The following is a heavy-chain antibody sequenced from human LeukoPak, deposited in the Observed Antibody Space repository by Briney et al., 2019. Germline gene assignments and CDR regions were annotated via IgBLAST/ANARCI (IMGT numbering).Heavy chain of an antibody. J-gene: IGHJ4*02. Sequence: SETLSLTCTVSGYSISSGYFWGWIRQPPGKGLEWIGIIHSGESPYYSPSLESRITISIDTSMNQFSLKLNSVTAADTAAYYCARTENYYDSSGYRPPVYYFDYWGQGTLVTVSS. CDR1: GYSISSGYF. V-gene: IGHV4-38-2*02. CDR3: ARTENYYDSSGYRPPVYYFDY. CDR2: IHSGESP. D-gene: IGHD3-22*01.